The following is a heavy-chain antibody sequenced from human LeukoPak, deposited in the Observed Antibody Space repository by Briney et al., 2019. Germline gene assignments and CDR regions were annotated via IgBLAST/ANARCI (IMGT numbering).Heavy chain of an antibody. D-gene: IGHD6-13*01. CDR2: IYYSGST. Sequence: SETLSLTCTVSGGSISSSSYYWGWIRQPPGKGLEWIGSIYYSGSTYYNPSLKSRVTISVDTSKNQFSLKLSSVTAADTAVYYCARDDGSRAFDIWGQGTMVTVSS. CDR1: GGSISSSSYY. CDR3: ARDDGSRAFDI. V-gene: IGHV4-39*07. J-gene: IGHJ3*02.